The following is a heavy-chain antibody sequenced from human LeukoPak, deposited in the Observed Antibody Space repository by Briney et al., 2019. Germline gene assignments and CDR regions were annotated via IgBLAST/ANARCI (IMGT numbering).Heavy chain of an antibody. CDR2: ISYDGSNK. V-gene: IGHV3-30*18. D-gene: IGHD3-10*01. J-gene: IGHJ6*04. CDR1: GFTFSSYG. Sequence: RPGGSLRLSCAASGFTFSSYGMHWVRQAPGKGLEWVAVISYDGSNKYYADSVKGRFTISRDNSKNTLYLQMNSLRAEDTAVYYCAKVIVAWDGSGSMLHYGMDVWGKGTTVTVSS. CDR3: AKVIVAWDGSGSMLHYGMDV.